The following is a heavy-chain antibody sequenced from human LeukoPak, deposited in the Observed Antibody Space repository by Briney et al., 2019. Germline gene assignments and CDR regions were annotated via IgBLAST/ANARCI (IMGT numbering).Heavy chain of an antibody. Sequence: PGGSLRLSCAASGFTFNNFGMHWVRQAPGKGLEWVSFIGYEGVHKYYADSVKGRYTISKDNSKATLYLQMNSLRPEDTAVYYCAKDLYGGYSSDYWGQGTLVTVFS. CDR3: AKDLYGGYSSDY. CDR1: GFTFNNFG. D-gene: IGHD4-23*01. CDR2: IGYEGVHK. J-gene: IGHJ4*02. V-gene: IGHV3-30*02.